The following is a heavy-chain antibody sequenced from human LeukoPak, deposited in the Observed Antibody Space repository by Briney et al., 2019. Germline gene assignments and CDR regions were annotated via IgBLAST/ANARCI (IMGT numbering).Heavy chain of an antibody. J-gene: IGHJ4*02. CDR3: ARVVLGYSSSWYDY. V-gene: IGHV4-34*01. D-gene: IGHD6-13*01. CDR1: GGSFSGYY. CDR2: INHSGST. Sequence: PSETLSLTCAVYGGSFSGYYWSWIRQPPGKGLEWIGEINHSGSTNYNPPLKSRVTISVDTSKNQFSLKLSSVTAADTAVYYCARVVLGYSSSWYDYWGQGTLVTVSS.